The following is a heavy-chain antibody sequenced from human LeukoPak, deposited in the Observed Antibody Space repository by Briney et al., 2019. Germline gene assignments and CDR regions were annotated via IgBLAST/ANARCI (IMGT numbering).Heavy chain of an antibody. CDR2: IHHSGRT. CDR1: GDSISSSNW. Sequence: SGTLSLTCAVSGDSISSSNWWNWVRQPPGKGLEWIGEIHHSGRTNYNPSLKSRVTISVDKSRNQFSLKLSSVTAADTAVYYCARGRPYSSASFDFWGQGTPVAVSS. CDR3: ARGRPYSSASFDF. V-gene: IGHV4-4*02. D-gene: IGHD6-19*01. J-gene: IGHJ4*02.